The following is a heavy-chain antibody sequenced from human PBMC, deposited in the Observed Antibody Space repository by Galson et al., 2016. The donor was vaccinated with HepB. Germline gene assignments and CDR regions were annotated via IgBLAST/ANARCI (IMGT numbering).Heavy chain of an antibody. CDR2: LDPEEDEI. J-gene: IGHJ4*02. CDR1: GYTLTELS. D-gene: IGHD5-24*01. Sequence: SVKVSCKVSGYTLTELSMHWVRQAPGKGLEWMGGLDPEEDEIIYAQKFQGRVTMTEDTSTDTAYMELSSLRFEDTAVYYCSTDRYTDKPFDSWGQGTQVTVSS. V-gene: IGHV1-24*01. CDR3: STDRYTDKPFDS.